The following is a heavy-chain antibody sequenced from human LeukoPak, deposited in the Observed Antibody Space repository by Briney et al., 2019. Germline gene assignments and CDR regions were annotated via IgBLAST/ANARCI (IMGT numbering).Heavy chain of an antibody. J-gene: IGHJ4*02. CDR1: GFTFSSYS. CDR3: ARVGVRYSSSASFDY. Sequence: GGSLRLSCAASGFTFSSYSMNWVRQAPGKGLEWVSSISSSSSYIYYADSVKGRFTISRDNAKNSLYLQMNSLRAEDTAVYYCARVGVRYSSSASFDYWGQGTLVTVSS. V-gene: IGHV3-21*01. CDR2: ISSSSSYI. D-gene: IGHD6-6*01.